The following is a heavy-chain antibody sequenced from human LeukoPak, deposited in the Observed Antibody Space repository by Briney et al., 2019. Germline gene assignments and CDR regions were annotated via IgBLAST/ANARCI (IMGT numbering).Heavy chain of an antibody. J-gene: IGHJ6*04. V-gene: IGHV3-73*01. CDR3: TRHKGGGSGSYYV. Sequence: PGGSLRLSCAASGFTFSGSAMHWVRQASGKGLEWVGRIRSKAKSYTTAYAGSVKDRFTISRDDSKNTAYLQMNSLKTEDTAVYYCTRHKGGGSGSYYVWGKGTTVTVSS. CDR1: GFTFSGSA. CDR2: IRSKAKSYTT. D-gene: IGHD3-10*01.